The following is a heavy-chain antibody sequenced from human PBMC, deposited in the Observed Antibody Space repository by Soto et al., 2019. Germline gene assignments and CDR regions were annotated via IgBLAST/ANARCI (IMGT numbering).Heavy chain of an antibody. CDR3: ASNVAADYALDV. Sequence: PSGTLSLTCAASGGSISSAGDSWTWIRQPPGKGLEWIGYIYHSGNTYYNPSLKSRVTISGDRSKNQFTLNLSSVTAADTAVYYCASNVAADYALDVWGQGTMVTV. J-gene: IGHJ3*01. D-gene: IGHD2-15*01. CDR1: GGSISSAGDS. CDR2: IYHSGNT. V-gene: IGHV4-30-2*01.